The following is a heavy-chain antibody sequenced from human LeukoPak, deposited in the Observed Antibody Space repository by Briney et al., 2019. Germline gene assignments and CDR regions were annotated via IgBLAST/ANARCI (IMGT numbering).Heavy chain of an antibody. J-gene: IGHJ4*02. Sequence: ASVKVSCKTSGYTFTNYAIHWVRQAPGQRLEWMGWINAGSGNTKYSRNFRDRVTITRDTSASTAYMELRSLRSEDTAVYYCARASVDSSFVYWESTYFDYWGQGILVTVSS. D-gene: IGHD1-26*01. CDR2: INAGSGNT. CDR1: GYTFTNYA. CDR3: ARASVDSSFVYWESTYFDY. V-gene: IGHV1-3*01.